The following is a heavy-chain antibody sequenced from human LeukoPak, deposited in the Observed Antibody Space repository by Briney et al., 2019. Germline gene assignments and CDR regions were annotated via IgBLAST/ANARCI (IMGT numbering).Heavy chain of an antibody. J-gene: IGHJ6*02. CDR2: MNPKRGNT. Sequence: ASVKVSCKASGYSLTSFDINWVRQGSGQRLEWMGWMNPKRGNTRYAPTFQGRVTITRDTSIDTAFMELSSLRPDDTAVYYCARGGSSSSYYNNYGMDVWGQGTTITVSS. CDR3: ARGGSSSSYYNNYGMDV. V-gene: IGHV1-8*01. D-gene: IGHD6-13*01. CDR1: GYSLTSFD.